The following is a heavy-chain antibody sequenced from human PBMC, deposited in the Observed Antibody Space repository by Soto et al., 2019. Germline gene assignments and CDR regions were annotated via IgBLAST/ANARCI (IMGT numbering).Heavy chain of an antibody. J-gene: IGHJ4*02. CDR1: GYTFTSYG. Sequence: QVQLVQSGAEVKKPGASVKVSCKASGYTFTSYGISWVRQAPGQGLEWMGWIRPYNGNTNYAEKHQGRVTMTTDTSTSTAYIELRSLRSDDTAVYYCARDLPPQDYWGQGTLVPVSS. CDR2: IRPYNGNT. V-gene: IGHV1-18*01. CDR3: ARDLPPQDY.